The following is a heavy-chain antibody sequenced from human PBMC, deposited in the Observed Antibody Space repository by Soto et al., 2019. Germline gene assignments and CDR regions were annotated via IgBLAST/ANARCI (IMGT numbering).Heavy chain of an antibody. Sequence: SETLSLTCTVSGYSISSGYYWGWIRQPPGKGLEWIGSIYHSGSTYYNPSLKSRVTISVDTSKNQFSLKLSSVTAADTAVYYCAREEKIFGYYYYYGMDVWGQGTTVTVSS. CDR1: GYSISSGYY. D-gene: IGHD3-3*01. V-gene: IGHV4-38-2*02. CDR2: IYHSGST. CDR3: AREEKIFGYYYYYGMDV. J-gene: IGHJ6*02.